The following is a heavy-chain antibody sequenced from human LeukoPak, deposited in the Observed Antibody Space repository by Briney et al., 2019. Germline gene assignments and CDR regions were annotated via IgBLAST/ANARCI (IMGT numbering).Heavy chain of an antibody. CDR1: GFIFSGYW. D-gene: IGHD6-13*01. V-gene: IGHV4-34*01. J-gene: IGHJ4*02. CDR3: ASGANNGTVRIAPY. CDR2: INHSGST. Sequence: PGGSLRLSCAASGFIFSGYWMTWVRQPPGKGLEWIGEINHSGSTNYNPSLKSRVTISVDTSKNQFSLKLSSVTAADTAVYYCASGANNGTVRIAPYWGQGTLVTVSS.